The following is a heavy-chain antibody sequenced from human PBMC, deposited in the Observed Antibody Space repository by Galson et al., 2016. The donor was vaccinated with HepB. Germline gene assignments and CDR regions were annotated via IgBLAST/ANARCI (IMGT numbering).Heavy chain of an antibody. V-gene: IGHV3-74*01. CDR1: GFTFSRYW. CDR2: ISSDGTNI. CDR3: ARVRSTAASDFYHYDGMDV. D-gene: IGHD6-13*01. Sequence: SLRLSCAASGFTFSRYWMHWVRQVPGEGLVWVSRISSDGTNIVYADSVKGRFPISRDNAKNTLYLQMNSLRVEDTAVYYCARVRSTAASDFYHYDGMDVWGQGTTVTVSS. J-gene: IGHJ6*02.